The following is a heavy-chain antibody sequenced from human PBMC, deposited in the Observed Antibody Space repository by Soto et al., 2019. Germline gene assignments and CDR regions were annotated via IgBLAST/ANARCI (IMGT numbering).Heavy chain of an antibody. CDR2: ISSSSSYT. D-gene: IGHD6-13*01. Sequence: WGSLRLSCAASGFTFIDYYIILIRQSPWKGLEWVSYISSSSSYTNYADSVKGRFTISRDNAKNSLYLQMNSLRAEDTAVYYCARLPLAAAGPYNWFDPWGQGALVTVSS. J-gene: IGHJ5*02. CDR3: ARLPLAAAGPYNWFDP. CDR1: GFTFIDYY. V-gene: IGHV3-11*06.